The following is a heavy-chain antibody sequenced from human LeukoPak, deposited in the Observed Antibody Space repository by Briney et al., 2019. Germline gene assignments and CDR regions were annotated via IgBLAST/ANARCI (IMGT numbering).Heavy chain of an antibody. CDR1: GFTFSSYG. D-gene: IGHD6-19*01. Sequence: GGSPRLSCAASGFTFSSYGMHWVRQAPGKGLEWVAFIRYDGSNKYYADSVKGRFTISRDNSKNTLYLQMNSLRAEDTAVYYCAKPAVAGDESLDYWGQGTLVTVSS. V-gene: IGHV3-30*02. CDR2: IRYDGSNK. CDR3: AKPAVAGDESLDY. J-gene: IGHJ4*02.